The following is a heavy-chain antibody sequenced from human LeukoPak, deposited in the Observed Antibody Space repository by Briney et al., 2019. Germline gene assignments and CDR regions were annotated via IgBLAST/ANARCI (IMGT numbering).Heavy chain of an antibody. CDR2: IYSGGRT. Sequence: GGSLRLSCAVSGLTVSSNYMSWVRQAPGKGLEWVSVIYSGGRTYYADSVKGRFIISRDNSKSTVDLQMNSLRVEDTAVYYCASKSSDGWCSRYWGQGTRVTVSS. CDR3: ASKSSDGWCSRY. V-gene: IGHV3-53*01. J-gene: IGHJ4*02. CDR1: GLTVSSNY. D-gene: IGHD6-19*01.